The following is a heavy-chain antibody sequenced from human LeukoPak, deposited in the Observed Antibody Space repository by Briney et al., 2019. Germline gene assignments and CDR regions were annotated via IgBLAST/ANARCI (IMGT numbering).Heavy chain of an antibody. V-gene: IGHV3-7*01. CDR1: GFTFSSYW. CDR3: AKHYNWNIYYYYYYMDV. Sequence: GGSLRLSCAASGFTFSSYWMSWVRQAPGKGLEWVANIKQDGSEKYYVDSVKGRLTISRDNAKNSLYLQMNSLRAEDTAVYYCAKHYNWNIYYYYYYMDVWGKGTTVTVSS. J-gene: IGHJ6*03. CDR2: IKQDGSEK. D-gene: IGHD1-1*01.